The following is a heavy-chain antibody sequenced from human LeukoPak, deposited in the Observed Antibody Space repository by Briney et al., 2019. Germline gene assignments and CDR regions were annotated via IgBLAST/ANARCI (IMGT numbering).Heavy chain of an antibody. J-gene: IGHJ5*02. Sequence: GGSLRLSCAASGFTVSSNYMSWVRQAPGKGLEWVSAISGSGGSTYYADSVKGRFTISRDNSKNTLYLQMNSLRAEDTAVYYCAKAQKSTTETSLGFDPWGQGTLVTVSS. CDR1: GFTVSSNY. CDR3: AKAQKSTTETSLGFDP. CDR2: ISGSGGST. D-gene: IGHD1-1*01. V-gene: IGHV3-23*01.